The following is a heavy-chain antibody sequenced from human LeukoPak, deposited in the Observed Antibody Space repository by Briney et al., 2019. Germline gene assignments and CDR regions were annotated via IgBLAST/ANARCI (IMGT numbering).Heavy chain of an antibody. V-gene: IGHV1-8*01. CDR1: GYTFTSYD. CDR2: MNPNSGIT. CDR3: ARRYRGVGATNY. D-gene: IGHD1-26*01. Sequence: ASVKVSCEASGYTFTSYDINWVRQATGQGLEWMGWMNPNSGITGYAQKFQGRVTMTRNTSISTAYMELSSLRSEDTAVYYCARRYRGVGATNYWGQGTLVTVSS. J-gene: IGHJ4*02.